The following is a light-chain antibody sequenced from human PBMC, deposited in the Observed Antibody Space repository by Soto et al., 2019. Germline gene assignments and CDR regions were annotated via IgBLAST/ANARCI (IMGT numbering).Light chain of an antibody. CDR3: QQYYNIPWT. V-gene: IGKV4-1*01. CDR1: QSVFSTSKNKHS. CDR2: WAS. J-gene: IGKJ1*01. Sequence: DIVMTQSPDSLAVSPGERATINCKSSQSVFSTSKNKHSVARYQQKPGQPPKLLIYWASSRETGVPDRFSGSGSGTDFTLTISGLQAEDVAVYYCQQYYNIPWTFGQGTKVEVK.